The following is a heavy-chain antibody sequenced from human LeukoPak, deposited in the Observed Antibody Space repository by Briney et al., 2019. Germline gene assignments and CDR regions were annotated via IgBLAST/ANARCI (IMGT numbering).Heavy chain of an antibody. Sequence: GGSLRLSCSVPGFTFSPYVMHWVRQAPGKGLEYVSAISSNGDNTYYADSVKGRFTISGDNSKNTLYLQMSSLRADDTAVYYCVRGTGYWGQGTLVTVSS. V-gene: IGHV3-64D*06. J-gene: IGHJ4*02. CDR2: ISSNGDNT. CDR1: GFTFSPYV. CDR3: VRGTGY.